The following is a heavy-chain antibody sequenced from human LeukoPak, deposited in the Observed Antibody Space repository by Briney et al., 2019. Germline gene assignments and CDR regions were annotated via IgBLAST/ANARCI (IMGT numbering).Heavy chain of an antibody. V-gene: IGHV3-53*01. J-gene: IGHJ4*02. CDR3: ARDWSHRCFDY. CDR1: GFTVSSNY. Sequence: GGSLRLSCAASGFTVSSNYMSWVRQAPGKGLEWVSVIYSGGSTYYADSVEGRFTISRDNSKNTLYLQMNSLRAEDTAVYYCARDWSHRCFDYWGQGTLVTVFS. D-gene: IGHD3-3*01. CDR2: IYSGGST.